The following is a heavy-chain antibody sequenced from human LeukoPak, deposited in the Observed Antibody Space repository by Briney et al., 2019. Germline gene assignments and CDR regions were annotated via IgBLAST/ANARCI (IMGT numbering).Heavy chain of an antibody. J-gene: IGHJ4*02. D-gene: IGHD2-2*01. V-gene: IGHV3-7*05. Sequence: GGSLRLSCAASGFTFSSYWMGWVRQPPGLGLEWVANIRQDGSDTYYVDSVRGRFTISRDDAKNSLYLHMDSLRAEDTAVYYCARVPYCSSISCYAIFDYWGQGSLVIVSS. CDR1: GFTFSSYW. CDR2: IRQDGSDT. CDR3: ARVPYCSSISCYAIFDY.